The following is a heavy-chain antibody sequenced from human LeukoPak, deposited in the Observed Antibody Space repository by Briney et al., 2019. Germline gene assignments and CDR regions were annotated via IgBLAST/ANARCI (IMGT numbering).Heavy chain of an antibody. V-gene: IGHV1-46*01. CDR3: ARDRNRLGYDSWGDDAFDI. CDR1: GYTFTSYY. Sequence: GASVKVSCKASGYTFTSYYMHWVRQAPGQGLEWMGIINPSGGSTSYAQKFQGRVTMTRDTSTSTVYMELSSLRSEDTAVYYCARDRNRLGYDSWGDDAFDIWGQGTMVTVSS. D-gene: IGHD3-22*01. CDR2: INPSGGST. J-gene: IGHJ3*02.